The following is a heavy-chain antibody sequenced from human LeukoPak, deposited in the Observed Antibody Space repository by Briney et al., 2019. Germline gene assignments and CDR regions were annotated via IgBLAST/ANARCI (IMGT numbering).Heavy chain of an antibody. J-gene: IGHJ2*01. V-gene: IGHV3-33*01. CDR1: GFTFSSYG. D-gene: IGHD1-1*01. CDR3: ARELISTTWRGNRSYFDL. Sequence: GGSLRLSCAASGFTFSSYGMHWVRQAPGKGLEWVAVIWYDGSNKYYADSVKGRFTISRDNSKNTLYLQMNSLRAEDTAVYYCARELISTTWRGNRSYFDLWGRGTLVTVSS. CDR2: IWYDGSNK.